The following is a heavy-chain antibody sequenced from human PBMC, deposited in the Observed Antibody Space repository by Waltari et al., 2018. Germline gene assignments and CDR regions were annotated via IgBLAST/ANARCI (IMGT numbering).Heavy chain of an antibody. CDR1: GYTFTSYA. D-gene: IGHD4-17*01. CDR2: INAGNGNT. CDR3: ARIGSVTNAFDI. Sequence: QVQLVQSGAEVKKPGASVKVSCKASGYTFTSYAMHWVRQAPGQRLEWMGWINAGNGNTKYSQKFQGRVTITRDTSASTAYMELSSLRSEDTAVYYCARIGSVTNAFDIWGQGTMVTVSS. J-gene: IGHJ3*02. V-gene: IGHV1-3*01.